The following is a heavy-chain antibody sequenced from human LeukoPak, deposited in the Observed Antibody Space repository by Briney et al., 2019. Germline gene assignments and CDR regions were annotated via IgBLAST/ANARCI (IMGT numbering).Heavy chain of an antibody. CDR2: IYYSGST. CDR1: GGSISSGDYY. D-gene: IGHD3-22*01. Sequence: SETLSLTCTVSGGSISSGDYYWSWIRQPPGKGLEWIGYIYYSGSTYYNPSLKSRVTISVDTSKNQFSLKLSSVTAADTAVYYCARSSPFRGRCDSSGIDYWGQGTLVTVSS. CDR3: ARSSPFRGRCDSSGIDY. V-gene: IGHV4-30-4*01. J-gene: IGHJ4*02.